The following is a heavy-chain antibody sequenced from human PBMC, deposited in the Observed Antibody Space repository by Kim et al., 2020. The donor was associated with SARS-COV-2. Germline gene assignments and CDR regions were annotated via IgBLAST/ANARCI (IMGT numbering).Heavy chain of an antibody. Sequence: SETLSLTCSVSGDSISDYYWGWIRQSAEKGLEWIGRIYNTGSTEYNPSLESRVTMSRDTSKNQFSLKLTSVTAADTAVYYCARDGTTARGPDYHGLDVWG. D-gene: IGHD4-4*01. J-gene: IGHJ6*01. V-gene: IGHV4-4*07. CDR2: IYNTGST. CDR1: GDSISDYY. CDR3: ARDGTTARGPDYHGLDV.